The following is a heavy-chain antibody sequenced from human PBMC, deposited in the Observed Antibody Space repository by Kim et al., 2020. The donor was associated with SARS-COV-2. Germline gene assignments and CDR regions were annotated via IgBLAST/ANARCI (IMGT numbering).Heavy chain of an antibody. J-gene: IGHJ4*02. Sequence: GNANYAQTLPGRVTVTTDTSTSTAYMELRSLRSADTAVYYCATLGRYFDYWGQGTLVTVSS. V-gene: IGHV1-18*01. CDR3: ATLGRYFDY. CDR2: GNA.